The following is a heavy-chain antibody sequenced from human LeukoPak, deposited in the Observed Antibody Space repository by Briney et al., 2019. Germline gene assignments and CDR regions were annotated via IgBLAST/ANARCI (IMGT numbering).Heavy chain of an antibody. CDR3: ARRDGTGHWAFDY. J-gene: IGHJ4*02. D-gene: IGHD2-8*02. CDR2: IYPTESET. V-gene: IGHV5-51*01. Sequence: GESLKISCKGSGYSFSSYRIGWGRQMPGKGLEGMGVIYPTESETRYSPSFEGQVTISADRSINTAYLQWSSLKASDAAIYYCARRDGTGHWAFDYWGQGTLVTVSS. CDR1: GYSFSSYR.